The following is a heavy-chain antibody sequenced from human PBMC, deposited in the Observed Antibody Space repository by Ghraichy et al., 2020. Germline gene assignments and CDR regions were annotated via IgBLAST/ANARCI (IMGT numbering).Heavy chain of an antibody. CDR1: GGSISSGGYY. Sequence: SETLSLTCTVSGGSISSGGYYWSWIRQHPGKGLEWIGYIYYSGSTYYNPSLKSRFTISVDTSKNQFSLKLSSVTAADTAVYYCARARHYYDSSGQSGVDYWCQGTLVTVSS. V-gene: IGHV4-31*03. CDR3: ARARHYYDSSGQSGVDY. J-gene: IGHJ4*02. D-gene: IGHD3-22*01. CDR2: IYYSGST.